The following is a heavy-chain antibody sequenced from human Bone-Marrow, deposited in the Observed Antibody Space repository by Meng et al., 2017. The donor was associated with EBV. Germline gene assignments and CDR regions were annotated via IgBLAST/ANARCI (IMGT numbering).Heavy chain of an antibody. CDR1: GGSISSSNW. CDR2: IYHSGRT. CDR3: ARDLRETSGTFPFDY. D-gene: IGHD1-26*01. Sequence: ESGPGLAKPSGTLSLPCCVSGGSISSSNWWSWVRQPPGKGLEWIGEIYHSGRTNYNPSLKSRVTISVDKSKNQLSLKLSSVTAADTAVYYCARDLRETSGTFPFDYWGQGTLVTVSS. J-gene: IGHJ4*02. V-gene: IGHV4-4*02.